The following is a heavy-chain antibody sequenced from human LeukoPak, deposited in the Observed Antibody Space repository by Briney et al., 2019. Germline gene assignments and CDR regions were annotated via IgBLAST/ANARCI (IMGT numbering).Heavy chain of an antibody. Sequence: PSDTLSLTCTVSGGSISSYYWNWIRQPAGKGLEWIGRIYTSGSTNYNYNPSLKSRVTMPVDTSKNQFSLKLSSVTAADTAVYYCASGDANTAAAFDIWGQGTMVTVPS. CDR2: IYTSGSTNY. CDR1: GGSISSYY. CDR3: ASGDANTAAAFDI. V-gene: IGHV4-4*07. J-gene: IGHJ3*02. D-gene: IGHD4-17*01.